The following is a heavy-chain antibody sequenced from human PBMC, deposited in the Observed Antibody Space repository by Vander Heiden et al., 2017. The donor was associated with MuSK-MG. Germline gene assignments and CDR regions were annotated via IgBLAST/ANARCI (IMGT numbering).Heavy chain of an antibody. V-gene: IGHV3-21*01. J-gene: IGHJ4*02. CDR2: ISRSSSYI. CDR3: ARDPWVGATNRYFDY. CDR1: GFPFSSYR. Sequence: EVQLVESGGGLVKPGGSLRLSCAASGFPFSSYRMNWVRQAPGKGLDWVSSISRSSSYIYYADSVKGRFTISRDNAKNSLYLQMNSLRAEDTAVYYCARDPWVGATNRYFDYWGQGTLVTVSS. D-gene: IGHD1-26*01.